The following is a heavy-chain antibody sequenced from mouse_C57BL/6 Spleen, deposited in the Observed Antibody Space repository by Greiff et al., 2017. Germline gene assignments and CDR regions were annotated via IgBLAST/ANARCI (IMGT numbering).Heavy chain of an antibody. Sequence: EVQRVESGGDLVKPGGSLKLSCAASGFTFSSYGMSWVRLTPDKRLEWVATISSGGSYTYYPDSVKGRFTISRDNAKNALYLQMSSLKSEDTAMYDCARTEAYYSNYNAMDYWGQGTSVTVSS. CDR3: ARTEAYYSNYNAMDY. CDR2: ISSGGSYT. J-gene: IGHJ4*01. CDR1: GFTFSSYG. V-gene: IGHV5-6*01. D-gene: IGHD2-5*01.